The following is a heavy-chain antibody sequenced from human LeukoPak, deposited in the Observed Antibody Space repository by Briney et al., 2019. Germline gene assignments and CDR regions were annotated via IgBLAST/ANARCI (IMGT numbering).Heavy chain of an antibody. CDR2: IWYDGSNK. D-gene: IGHD3-10*01. J-gene: IGHJ3*02. V-gene: IGHV3-33*01. Sequence: PGGSLRLSCAASGFTFSSYGMHWVRQAPGKGLEWVAVIWYDGSNKYYADSVKGRFTISRDNSKNTLYLQMNSLRAEDTAVYYCARVRMVRGSTDAFDIWGQGTMVTVSS. CDR3: ARVRMVRGSTDAFDI. CDR1: GFTFSSYG.